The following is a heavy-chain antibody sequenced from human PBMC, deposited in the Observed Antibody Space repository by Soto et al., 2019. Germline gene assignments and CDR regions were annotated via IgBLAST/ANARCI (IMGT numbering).Heavy chain of an antibody. V-gene: IGHV5-10-1*01. D-gene: IGHD3-22*01. CDR3: ARFHTYYYDSKLSEPHNWFDP. CDR1: GYSFTSYW. J-gene: IGHJ5*02. CDR2: FDPSDSYT. Sequence: PGESLKISCKGSGYSFTSYWISWVRQMPGKGLEWMWRFDPSDSYTNYSPSFQCHVTISADKSISTAHLQWRRLKDSDTAMYYCARFHTYYYDSKLSEPHNWFDPWGQGTQVTVYS.